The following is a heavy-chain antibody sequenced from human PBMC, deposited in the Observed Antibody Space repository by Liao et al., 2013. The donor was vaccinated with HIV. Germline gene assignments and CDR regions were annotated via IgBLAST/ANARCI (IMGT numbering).Heavy chain of an antibody. J-gene: IGHJ5*02. CDR2: IYTSGST. CDR3: ARDRAYYDYVWGSYRLSGWFDP. CDR1: GGSISSGSYY. D-gene: IGHD3-16*02. V-gene: IGHV4-61*02. Sequence: QVQLQESGPGLVKPSQTLSLTCTVSGGSISSGSYYWSWIRQPAGKGLEWIGRIYTSGSTNYNPSLKSRVTMSVDTSKNQFSLKLSSVTAADTAVYYCARDRAYYDYVWGSYRLSGWFDPWGQGTLVTVSS.